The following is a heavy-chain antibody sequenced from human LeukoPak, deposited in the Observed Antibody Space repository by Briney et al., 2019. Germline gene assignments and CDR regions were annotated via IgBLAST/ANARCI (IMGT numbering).Heavy chain of an antibody. CDR3: ARVQLPDVTGAFDI. Sequence: SETLSLTCTVFGDSISSYYCSWIRQAAGKGLEWIGRIHTNGRIDYNPSLKSRVSMSIDTSKNRFSLKVTSVTAADTAVYYCARVQLPDVTGAFDIWGQGTMVTVSS. CDR1: GDSISSYY. CDR2: IHTNGRI. D-gene: IGHD5-24*01. V-gene: IGHV4-4*07. J-gene: IGHJ3*02.